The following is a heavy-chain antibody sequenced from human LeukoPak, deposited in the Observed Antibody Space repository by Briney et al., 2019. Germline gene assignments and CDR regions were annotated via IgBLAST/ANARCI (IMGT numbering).Heavy chain of an antibody. CDR1: GYTFTGYY. CDR3: ARGGGYSSSWYEAY. CDR2: INPNSGGT. D-gene: IGHD6-13*01. V-gene: IGHV1-2*02. J-gene: IGHJ4*02. Sequence: ASVKVSCKASGYTFTGYYMHWVRQAPGQGLEWMGWINPNSGGTNYAQKFQGRVTMTSDTSISTAYMELSGLRSDDTALYYCARGGGYSSSWYEAYWGQGTLVTVSS.